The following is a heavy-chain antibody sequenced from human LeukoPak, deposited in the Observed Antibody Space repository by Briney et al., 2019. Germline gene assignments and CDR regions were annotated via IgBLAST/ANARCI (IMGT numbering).Heavy chain of an antibody. CDR3: ARLITSGYYFFDD. V-gene: IGHV4-39*07. D-gene: IGHD3-22*01. CDR1: GGSISTSNYY. Sequence: SETLSLTCTVSGGSISTSNYYWGWIRQPPGTGLEWIGNIYHSGSTYYNPSLKSRLTISVDTSKNQFSLKLSSVSAADTAVYYCARLITSGYYFFDDWGQGTLVTVSS. CDR2: IYHSGST. J-gene: IGHJ4*02.